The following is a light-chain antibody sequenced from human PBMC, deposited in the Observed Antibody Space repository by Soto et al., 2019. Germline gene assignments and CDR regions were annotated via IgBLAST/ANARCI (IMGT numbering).Light chain of an antibody. J-gene: IGKJ1*01. Sequence: DVVMTQSPLSLPVNLGQPASISCRSSQSLVHSDGNTYMNWFQQRPGQSPRRLIYRVSNRDSGVPDRFSGSGSGTDVKLNISRVEAEDVGVYYCLQGTHWPWTFGHGTKVEIK. CDR1: QSLVHSDGNTY. CDR3: LQGTHWPWT. V-gene: IGKV2-30*02. CDR2: RVS.